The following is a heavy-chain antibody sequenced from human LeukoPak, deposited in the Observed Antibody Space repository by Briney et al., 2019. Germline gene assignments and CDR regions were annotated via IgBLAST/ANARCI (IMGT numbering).Heavy chain of an antibody. CDR2: INPSGGST. CDR3: ARDGSLFGYYYYGMDV. D-gene: IGHD1-1*01. V-gene: IGHV1-46*01. J-gene: IGHJ6*02. Sequence: GASVKVSCKASGYTFTSYYMHWVRQAPGQGLEWMGAINPSGGSTNSAQKFQGRVTMTRDTSTSTVFMELSSLRSEDTAVYYCARDGSLFGYYYYGMDVWGQGTTVTVSS. CDR1: GYTFTSYY.